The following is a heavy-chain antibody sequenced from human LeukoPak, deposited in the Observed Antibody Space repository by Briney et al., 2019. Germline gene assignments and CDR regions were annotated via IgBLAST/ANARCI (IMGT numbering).Heavy chain of an antibody. V-gene: IGHV1-8*01. CDR1: GYSFSSYD. CDR2: MNPNSGDT. J-gene: IGHJ4*02. CDR3: ARGPYYGYVWGGYRYFDY. D-gene: IGHD3-16*02. Sequence: SVKVSCKASGYSFSSYDISWVRQAAGQGLEWMGWMNPNSGDTGYAQKFQGRVTMTRSTSISTAYMELSSLRSEDTAVYYCARGPYYGYVWGGYRYFDYWGQGTLVTVSS.